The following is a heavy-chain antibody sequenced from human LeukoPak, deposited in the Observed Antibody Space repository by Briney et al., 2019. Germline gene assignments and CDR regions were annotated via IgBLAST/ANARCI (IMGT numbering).Heavy chain of an antibody. CDR1: GFTFSSYG. V-gene: IGHV3-30*18. D-gene: IGHD1-1*01. Sequence: GRSLRLSCAASGFTFSSYGMHWVRQAPGKGLEWVAVISYDGSNKYYADSVKGRFTISRDNSKSTLYLQMNSLRAEGTAVYYCAKVEGTSDYFDYWGQGTLVTVSS. J-gene: IGHJ4*02. CDR3: AKVEGTSDYFDY. CDR2: ISYDGSNK.